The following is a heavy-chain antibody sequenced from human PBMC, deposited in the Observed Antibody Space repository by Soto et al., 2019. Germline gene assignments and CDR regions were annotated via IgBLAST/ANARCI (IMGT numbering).Heavy chain of an antibody. CDR1: GFTVSSNY. Sequence: ESGGGLVQPGGSLRLSCAASGFTVSSNYMSWVRQAPGKGLEWVSVIYSGGSTYYADSVKGRFTISRDNSKNTLYLQMNSLRAEDTAVYYCARDLGIAATSGMDVWGQGTTVTVSS. CDR2: IYSGGST. V-gene: IGHV3-66*01. J-gene: IGHJ6*02. CDR3: ARDLGIAATSGMDV. D-gene: IGHD6-13*01.